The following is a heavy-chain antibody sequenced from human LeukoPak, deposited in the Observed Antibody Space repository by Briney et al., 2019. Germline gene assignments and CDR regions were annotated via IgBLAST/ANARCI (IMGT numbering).Heavy chain of an antibody. Sequence: SGGSLRLSCVGAGFSFRSYGMGWVRQAPGKGLEWVSSISAGGDNTYYADSVKGRLAISRDNSKSMLFLQMNSLRVEDTAVYHCALDARLGESLRWGQGTLVNVSS. D-gene: IGHD3-16*01. V-gene: IGHV3-23*01. CDR3: ALDARLGESLR. J-gene: IGHJ4*02. CDR1: GFSFRSYG. CDR2: ISAGGDNT.